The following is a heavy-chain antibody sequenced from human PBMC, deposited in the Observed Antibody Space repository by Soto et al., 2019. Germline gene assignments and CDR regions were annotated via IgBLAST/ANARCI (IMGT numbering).Heavy chain of an antibody. Sequence: GGSLRLSCAASGFTFSPFAMNWVRQAPGKGLEWVSFIGGRDGTILYEDSVQGRFAISRDSSTNTLFLQMNSLRAEDRAVDYFTRGPYCDSSGCFFPQYYFCFDVWGPGTLVTVSS. CDR2: IGGRDGTI. CDR1: GFTFSPFA. D-gene: IGHD3-16*01. CDR3: TRGPYCDSSGCFFPQYYFCFDV. J-gene: IGHJ6*02. V-gene: IGHV3-23*01.